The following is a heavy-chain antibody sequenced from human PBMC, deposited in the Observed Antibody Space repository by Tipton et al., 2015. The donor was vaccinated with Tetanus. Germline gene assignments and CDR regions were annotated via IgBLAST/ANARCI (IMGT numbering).Heavy chain of an antibody. CDR2: VSWNSDNI. CDR1: GFNFHDYA. J-gene: IGHJ6*02. Sequence: SLRLSCAASGFNFHDYAMHWVRQGPGKGLEWVSGVSWNSDNIAYAESVKGRFTISRDNAKDTLYLQMNSLGAEDAAVYYCASRSPRYCSTTSCFINYYYGMDVWGQGTTVTVSS. V-gene: IGHV3-9*01. D-gene: IGHD2-2*01. CDR3: ASRSPRYCSTTSCFINYYYGMDV.